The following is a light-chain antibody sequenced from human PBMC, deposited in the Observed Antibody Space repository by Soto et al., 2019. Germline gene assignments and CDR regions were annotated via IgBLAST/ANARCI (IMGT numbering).Light chain of an antibody. V-gene: IGKV3-11*01. CDR3: QQRSNWPPTWT. J-gene: IGKJ1*01. Sequence: EIVLTQSPATLSLSPGERATLSCRASQSVSSYLAWYQQNPGQAPRLLIYDASNRATGIPARFSGSGSGTDFTLTISSLEPEDFAVYYCQQRSNWPPTWTFGQGTKLEIK. CDR1: QSVSSY. CDR2: DAS.